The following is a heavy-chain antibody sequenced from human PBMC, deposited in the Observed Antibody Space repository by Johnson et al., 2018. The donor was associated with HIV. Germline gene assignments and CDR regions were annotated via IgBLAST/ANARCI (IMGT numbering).Heavy chain of an antibody. Sequence: QVQLVESGGGVVQPGRSLRLSCAASGFTFSNYAVHWVRQAPGKGLEWVAVISYDGSNKYYADSVKGRFTISRDNSKNTLYLQMNSLRAEDTAVYYCARARTVVIARPDAFDIWGQGTMVTVSS. CDR2: ISYDGSNK. CDR3: ARARTVVIARPDAFDI. V-gene: IGHV3-30*04. D-gene: IGHD2-21*01. J-gene: IGHJ3*02. CDR1: GFTFSNYA.